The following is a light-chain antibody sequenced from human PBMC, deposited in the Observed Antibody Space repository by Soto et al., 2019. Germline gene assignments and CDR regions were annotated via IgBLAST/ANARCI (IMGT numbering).Light chain of an antibody. CDR3: SSYSSSGTLYV. V-gene: IGLV2-14*03. Sequence: QSALTQPASVSGSPGQSITISCTGSSSDVGDYNYVAWYQQHPDKAPKLMIFDVSSRPSGVSNRFSGSKSGSTASLTISGLQAEDEADYFYSSYSSSGTLYVFGTGTKLTVL. CDR1: SSDVGDYNY. CDR2: DVS. J-gene: IGLJ1*01.